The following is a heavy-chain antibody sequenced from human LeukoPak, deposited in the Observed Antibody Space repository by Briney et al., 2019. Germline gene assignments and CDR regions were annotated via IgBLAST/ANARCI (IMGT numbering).Heavy chain of an antibody. CDR1: GGSISSRSYS. CDR3: ARHRDGHNLLDY. Sequence: TSETLSLTCTVSGGSISSRSYSWGWVRQPPGKGLEWIGSISYSGSSYYNPSLKSRVTISVDTSKNQFSLRLSSVTAADTAIYYCARHRDGHNLLDYWGQGTLVTVSS. J-gene: IGHJ4*02. D-gene: IGHD5-24*01. V-gene: IGHV4-39*01. CDR2: ISYSGSS.